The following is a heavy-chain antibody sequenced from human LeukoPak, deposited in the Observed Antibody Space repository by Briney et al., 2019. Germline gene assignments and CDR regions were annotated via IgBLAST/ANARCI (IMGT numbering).Heavy chain of an antibody. J-gene: IGHJ4*02. CDR2: IYHGDSDT. Sequence: GESLQISFKGSGYSFTSYWIGWVRPMPGKGLEWMWIIYHGDSDTRYSPSFQGQVTISADKSISTSYLQWSSLKASDTAMYYCATQGAGGSGSFLFDYWGQGTLVTVSS. CDR3: ATQGAGGSGSFLFDY. V-gene: IGHV5-51*01. CDR1: GYSFTSYW. D-gene: IGHD1-26*01.